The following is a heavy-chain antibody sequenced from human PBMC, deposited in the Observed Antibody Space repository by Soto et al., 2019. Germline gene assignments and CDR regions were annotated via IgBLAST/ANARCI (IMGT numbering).Heavy chain of an antibody. V-gene: IGHV3-33*01. CDR3: ARDGSITMVRGVIIGDYYYYMDV. CDR2: IWYDGSNK. Sequence: QVQLVESGGGVVQPGRSLRLSCAASGFTFSSYGMHWVRQAPGKGLEWVAVIWYDGSNKYYADSVKGRFTISRDNSKNTLYLQMNSLRAEDTAVYYCARDGSITMVRGVIIGDYYYYMDVWGKGTTVTVSS. D-gene: IGHD3-10*01. CDR1: GFTFSSYG. J-gene: IGHJ6*03.